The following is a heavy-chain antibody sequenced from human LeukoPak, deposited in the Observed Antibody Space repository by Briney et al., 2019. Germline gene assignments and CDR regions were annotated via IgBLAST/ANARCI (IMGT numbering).Heavy chain of an antibody. D-gene: IGHD3-10*01. V-gene: IGHV4-39*07. CDR1: GGSVSTSSYF. J-gene: IGHJ4*02. Sequence: PSETLSLTCTVSGGSVSTSSYFWDWIRQPPGKGLEWIGEIFHSGSTNYNPSLKSRVTISLDKSENQFSLKLTSVTAADTAVYYCARDRSYWGLGTLVTVSS. CDR3: ARDRSY. CDR2: IFHSGST.